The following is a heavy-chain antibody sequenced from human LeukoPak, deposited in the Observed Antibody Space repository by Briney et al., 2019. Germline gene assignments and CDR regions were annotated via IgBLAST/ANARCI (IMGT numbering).Heavy chain of an antibody. CDR1: GFTFDDFG. CDR3: ARVLRFLEWPSPTDYYYMDV. D-gene: IGHD3-3*01. V-gene: IGHV3-21*01. Sequence: PGGSLRLSCAASGFTFDDFGMSWVRQVPGKGLEWVSSISSSSSYIYYADSVKGRFTISRDNAKNSLYLQMNSLRAEDTAVYYCARVLRFLEWPSPTDYYYMDVWGKGTTVTVSS. J-gene: IGHJ6*03. CDR2: ISSSSSYI.